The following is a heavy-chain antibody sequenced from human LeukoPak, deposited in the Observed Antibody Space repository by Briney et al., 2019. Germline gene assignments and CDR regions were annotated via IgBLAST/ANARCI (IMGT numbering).Heavy chain of an antibody. Sequence: SVKVSCKASGGTFSSYAISWVRQAPGQGLEWMGGIIPIFGTANYAQKFEGRVTITTDESTSTAYMELSSLRSEDTAVYYCASSGRSAIGAFDIWGQGTMVTVSS. CDR2: IIPIFGTA. V-gene: IGHV1-69*05. J-gene: IGHJ3*02. CDR3: ASSGRSAIGAFDI. D-gene: IGHD2-2*02. CDR1: GGTFSSYA.